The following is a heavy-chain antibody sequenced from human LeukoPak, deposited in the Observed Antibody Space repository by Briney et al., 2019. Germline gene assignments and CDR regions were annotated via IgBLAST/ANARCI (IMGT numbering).Heavy chain of an antibody. CDR1: GFTFSSYS. CDR3: ARDFDSSTSCFAY. D-gene: IGHD2-2*01. J-gene: IGHJ4*02. CDR2: ISRSSGSI. V-gene: IGHV3-21*01. Sequence: GGSLRLSCAASGFTFSSYSMNRVRQAPGKGLEWVSSISRSSGSIYYPDSVKGRFTISRDNAKNSLYLQMNSLRAEDTAVYYCARDFDSSTSCFAYWGQGTLVTVSS.